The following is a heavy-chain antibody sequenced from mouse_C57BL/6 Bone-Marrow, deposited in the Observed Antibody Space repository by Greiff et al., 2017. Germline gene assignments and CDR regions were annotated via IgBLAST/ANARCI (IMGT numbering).Heavy chain of an antibody. D-gene: IGHD4-1*01. J-gene: IGHJ2*01. CDR3: VRHGGGTVSFDY. CDR2: IRSKSNNYAT. CDR1: GFSFNTYA. Sequence: EVKLMESGGGLVQPKGSLKLSCAASGFSFNTYAMNWVRQAPGKGLEWVARIRSKSNNYATYYADSVKDRFTISRDDSESMLYLQMNNLKTEDTAMYYCVRHGGGTVSFDYWGQGTTLTVSS. V-gene: IGHV10-1*01.